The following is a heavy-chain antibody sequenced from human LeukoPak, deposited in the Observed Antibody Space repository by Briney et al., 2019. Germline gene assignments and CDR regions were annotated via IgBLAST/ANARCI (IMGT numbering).Heavy chain of an antibody. Sequence: PGGSLRLSCAASGFTFDDYAMHWVRQAPGKGLEWVSSISSSSSYIYYADSVKGRFTVSRDNAKNSLYLQMNSLRAEDTAVYYCARDGRSDSGRWFDPWGQGTLVTVSS. CDR3: ARDGRSDSGRWFDP. D-gene: IGHD4-17*01. J-gene: IGHJ5*02. V-gene: IGHV3-21*06. CDR1: GFTFDDYA. CDR2: ISSSSSYI.